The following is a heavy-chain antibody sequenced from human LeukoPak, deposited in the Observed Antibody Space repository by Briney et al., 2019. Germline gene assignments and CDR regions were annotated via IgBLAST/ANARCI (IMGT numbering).Heavy chain of an antibody. V-gene: IGHV3-23*01. CDR3: AKVTLERLLGY. CDR2: ISGSGGTT. CDR1: GFTFSSYA. Sequence: GGSLSLSCAASGFTFSSYAMTWVRQAPGKGLEWVSVISGSGGTTYYADSVKGRFTISRDNSKNTLYLQMNSLRAEDTAVYYCAKVTLERLLGYWGQGTLVTVSS. J-gene: IGHJ4*02. D-gene: IGHD1-1*01.